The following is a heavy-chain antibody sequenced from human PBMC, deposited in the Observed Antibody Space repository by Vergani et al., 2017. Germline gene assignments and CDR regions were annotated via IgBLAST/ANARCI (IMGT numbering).Heavy chain of an antibody. D-gene: IGHD1-14*01. J-gene: IGHJ6*03. CDR3: ASYRGSYYYYMDV. V-gene: IGHV1-69*01. CDR1: GYTFTGYY. Sequence: QVQLVQSGAEVKKPGASVKVSCKASGYTFTGYYMHWVRQAPGQGLERMGWINPIFGTANYAQKFQGRVTITADESTSTAYMELSSLRSEDTAVYYCASYRGSYYYYMDVWGKGTTVTVSS. CDR2: INPIFGTA.